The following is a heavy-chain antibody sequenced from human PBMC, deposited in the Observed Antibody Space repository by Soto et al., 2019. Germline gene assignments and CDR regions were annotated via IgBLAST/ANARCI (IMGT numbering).Heavy chain of an antibody. Sequence: GASVKVSCXASGGTFSSYTISWVRQAPGQGLEWMGRIIPILGIANYAQKFQGRVTITADKSTSTAYMELSSLRSEDTAVYYCARTGYSYGSYYGMDVWGQGTTVTVSS. J-gene: IGHJ6*02. CDR1: GGTFSSYT. CDR3: ARTGYSYGSYYGMDV. V-gene: IGHV1-69*02. D-gene: IGHD5-18*01. CDR2: IIPILGIA.